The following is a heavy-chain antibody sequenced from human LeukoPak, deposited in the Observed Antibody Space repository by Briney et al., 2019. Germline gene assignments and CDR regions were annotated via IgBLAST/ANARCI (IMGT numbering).Heavy chain of an antibody. V-gene: IGHV4-34*01. CDR3: ARDASLFYGDYAAFDY. D-gene: IGHD4-17*01. Sequence: SETLSLTCAVYGGSFSGYYWSWIRQPPGKGLEWIGEINHSGSTNYNPSLKSRVTISVDTSKNQFSLKLSSVTAADTAVYYCARDASLFYGDYAAFDYWGQGTLVTVSP. J-gene: IGHJ4*02. CDR2: INHSGST. CDR1: GGSFSGYY.